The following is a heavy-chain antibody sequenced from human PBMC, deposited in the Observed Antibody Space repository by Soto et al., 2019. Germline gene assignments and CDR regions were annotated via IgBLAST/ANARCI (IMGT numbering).Heavy chain of an antibody. Sequence: QVQLVQSGAEVKKPGASVKVSCKASGYTFTSYGISWVRQAPGQGLEWMGWINAYNGNTNYAQKLQGRVTTTTDTSTSSAYMQVRSLRSDDTALYSCARLRPPFAPWGQAPRVTVSS. V-gene: IGHV1-18*01. J-gene: IGHJ5*02. CDR2: INAYNGNT. CDR3: ARLRPPFAP. D-gene: IGHD3-10*01. CDR1: GYTFTSYG.